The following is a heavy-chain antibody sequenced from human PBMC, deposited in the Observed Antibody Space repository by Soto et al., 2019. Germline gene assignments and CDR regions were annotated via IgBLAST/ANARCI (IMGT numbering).Heavy chain of an antibody. Sequence: QITLKESGPALVKPTQTLTLTCDFSGFSLTTSGMAVGWIRQPPGQALEWLALIYWDDDKRYNPSLVDRLTITKDTSKNQVVLTLTNMDPLDTGTYFCARQWGGPFCTSGPCPYNWFDPWGQGTLVTVSS. V-gene: IGHV2-5*02. CDR3: ARQWGGPFCTSGPCPYNWFDP. CDR2: IYWDDDK. CDR1: GFSLTTSGMA. J-gene: IGHJ5*02. D-gene: IGHD2-8*01.